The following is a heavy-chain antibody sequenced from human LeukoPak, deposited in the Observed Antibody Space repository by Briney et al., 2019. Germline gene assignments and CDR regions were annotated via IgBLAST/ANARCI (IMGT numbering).Heavy chain of an antibody. CDR1: GFTFHDYA. CDR3: AKDLFHRTGFFYAPES. D-gene: IGHD3-22*01. CDR2: ITWNGDHT. J-gene: IGHJ4*02. Sequence: GGSLRLSCAASGFTFHDYAMHWVRQVPRQGLEWVSLITWNGDHTFYADSVKGRFTISRDNSEHSLYLQMKSLRPEDTALYYCAKDLFHRTGFFYAPESWGQGTLVTVSS. V-gene: IGHV3-43D*04.